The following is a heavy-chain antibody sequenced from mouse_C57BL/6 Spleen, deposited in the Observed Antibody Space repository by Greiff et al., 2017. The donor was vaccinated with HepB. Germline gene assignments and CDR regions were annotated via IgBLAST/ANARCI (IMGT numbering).Heavy chain of an antibody. CDR3: ARRAYYYGSSYVLYAMDY. CDR1: GYTFTSYW. Sequence: QVQLKQPGAELVRPGTSVKLSCKASGYTFTSYWMHWVKQRPGQGLEWIGVIDPSDSYTNYNQKFKGKATLTVDTSSSTAYMQLSSLTSEDSAVYYCARRAYYYGSSYVLYAMDYWGQGTSVTVSS. V-gene: IGHV1-59*01. CDR2: IDPSDSYT. D-gene: IGHD1-1*01. J-gene: IGHJ4*01.